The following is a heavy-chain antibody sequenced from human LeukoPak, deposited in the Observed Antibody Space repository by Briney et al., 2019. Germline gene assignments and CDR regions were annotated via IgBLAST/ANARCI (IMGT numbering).Heavy chain of an antibody. CDR3: VRENRYCSGGSCYSAASDDAFDI. CDR1: GYTFTSYY. V-gene: IGHV1-46*01. CDR2: INPNDGST. J-gene: IGHJ3*02. Sequence: ASVKVSCKASGYTFTSYYMHWVRRAPGQGLEWMGIINPNDGSTRYAQKVQGRVSMTRDTSTSTVYMELSSLRSEDTAVYYCVRENRYCSGGSCYSAASDDAFDIWGQGTMVTVSS. D-gene: IGHD2-15*01.